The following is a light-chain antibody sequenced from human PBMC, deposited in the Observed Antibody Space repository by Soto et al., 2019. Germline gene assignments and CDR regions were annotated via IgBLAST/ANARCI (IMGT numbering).Light chain of an antibody. CDR2: DAS. V-gene: IGKV3-11*01. CDR3: QQRSNWPPIT. Sequence: EIVLTQSPATLSLSAGERATLSCGASQSVKTFLVWYQQRPAQAPRLLIHDASHRAAGIPARFSGGGFATDFTPTISSLEPEDAAVYYGQQRSNWPPITFGQGTRLEIK. J-gene: IGKJ5*01. CDR1: QSVKTF.